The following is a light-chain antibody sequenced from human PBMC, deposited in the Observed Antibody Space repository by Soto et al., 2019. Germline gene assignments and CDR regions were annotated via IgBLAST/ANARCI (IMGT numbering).Light chain of an antibody. CDR1: QSLTDN. Sequence: IVMTQSPDTLAVSPGETVTLSCRASQSLTDNLAWYQQKPGQPPRLLIFRASTMASGIPARFSGGGSGTEFTLTISRLQSEDFAVYYCQQYGNWPPWTFGPGPKVEIK. CDR3: QQYGNWPPWT. J-gene: IGKJ1*01. V-gene: IGKV3-15*01. CDR2: RAS.